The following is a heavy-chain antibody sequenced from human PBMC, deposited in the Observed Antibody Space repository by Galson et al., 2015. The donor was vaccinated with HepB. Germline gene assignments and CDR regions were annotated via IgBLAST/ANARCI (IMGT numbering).Heavy chain of an antibody. CDR2: MSGSGGST. CDR1: GFRFNNYA. CDR3: AKNPYYASNGYYSFDF. J-gene: IGHJ4*02. V-gene: IGHV3-23*01. Sequence: SLRLSCAASGFRFNNYAMSWVRQAPGKGLEWVSGMSGSGGSTYYADSVKGRFTISRDNSKNTLWLQMSSLRAEDTAVYYCAKNPYYASNGYYSFDFWGQGTRVTVSS. D-gene: IGHD3-22*01.